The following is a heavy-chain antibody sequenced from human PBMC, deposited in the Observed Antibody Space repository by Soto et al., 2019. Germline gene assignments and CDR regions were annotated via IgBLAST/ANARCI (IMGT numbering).Heavy chain of an antibody. J-gene: IGHJ6*02. Sequence: GGSLRLSCAASGFTFSSYGMHWVRQAPGKGLEWVAVISYDGSNKYYADSVKGRFTISRDNSKNTLYLQMNSLRAEDTAVYYCAKDRTQRRAKAPSWGMDVWGQGTTVTVSS. CDR2: ISYDGSNK. CDR1: GFTFSSYG. CDR3: AKDRTQRRAKAPSWGMDV. V-gene: IGHV3-30*18.